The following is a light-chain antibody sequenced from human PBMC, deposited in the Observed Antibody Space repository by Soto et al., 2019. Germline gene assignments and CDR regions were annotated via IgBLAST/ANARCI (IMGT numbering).Light chain of an antibody. Sequence: QSVLTQPASVSGSPGQSITISRTGTSSDVGGYNYVSWYQQHPGKAPKLMIYDVSNRPSGVSNRFSGSKSGNTASLTISGLQAEDEADYYCSSYTSSSTYVFGNGTKVTV. CDR3: SSYTSSSTYV. V-gene: IGLV2-14*01. CDR1: SSDVGGYNY. CDR2: DVS. J-gene: IGLJ1*01.